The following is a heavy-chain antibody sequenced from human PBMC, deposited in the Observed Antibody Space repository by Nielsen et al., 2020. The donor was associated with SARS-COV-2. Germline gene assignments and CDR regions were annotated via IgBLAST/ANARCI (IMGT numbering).Heavy chain of an antibody. Sequence: GGSLRLSCAASGFIVSSNYMSWVRQAPGKGLEWVSVIYSGGSRYYADSVKGRFSISRDNSKNTLFLEMSSLRADDTALYYCARGSGGTTTWTILGDYWGQGALVTVSS. CDR3: ARGSGGTTTWTILGDY. CDR1: GFIVSSNY. CDR2: IYSGGSR. V-gene: IGHV3-53*01. J-gene: IGHJ4*02. D-gene: IGHD3-3*01.